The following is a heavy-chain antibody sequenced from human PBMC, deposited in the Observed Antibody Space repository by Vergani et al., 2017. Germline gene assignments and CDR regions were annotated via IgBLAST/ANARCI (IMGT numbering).Heavy chain of an antibody. J-gene: IGHJ5*02. D-gene: IGHD2-2*01. CDR3: ARELTLGYCSSTSCSNLNLFDP. CDR1: GGSISSSSYY. Sequence: QLQLQESGPGLVKPSETLSLTCTVSGGSISSSSYYWGWIRQPPGKGLEWIGSIYYSGSTYYNPSLKSRVTISVDTSKNQFSLKLISVTAADTAVYYCARELTLGYCSSTSCSNLNLFDPWGQGTLVTVSS. V-gene: IGHV4-39*07. CDR2: IYYSGST.